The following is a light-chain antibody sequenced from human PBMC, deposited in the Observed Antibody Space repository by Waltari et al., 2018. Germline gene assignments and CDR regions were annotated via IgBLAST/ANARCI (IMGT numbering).Light chain of an antibody. V-gene: IGLV3-25*03. J-gene: IGLJ2*01. CDR2: TDS. Sequence: SHELTQPPSVSVSPGQTARITCSGDALPKQYAYWYQQKPGKATVLVIYTDSERPSGIPKRSSGSSSGTTATLTISGVQAEDEADYYCQSADSSGTVVFGGGTKLTVL. CDR1: ALPKQY. CDR3: QSADSSGTVV.